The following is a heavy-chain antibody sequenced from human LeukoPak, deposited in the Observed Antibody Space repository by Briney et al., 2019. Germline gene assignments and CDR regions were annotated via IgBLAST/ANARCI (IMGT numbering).Heavy chain of an antibody. V-gene: IGHV4-34*01. J-gene: IGHJ4*02. CDR1: GGSFSGHY. D-gene: IGHD4-23*01. CDR2: INYSGST. Sequence: SETLSLTCAVYGGSFSGHYWSWIRQPPGKGLEWIGEINYSGSTNYNPSLKSRVTISVDTSNNQFSLKLSSVTAADTAVYYCARANYGGNSSFDYWGQGTLVTVSS. CDR3: ARANYGGNSSFDY.